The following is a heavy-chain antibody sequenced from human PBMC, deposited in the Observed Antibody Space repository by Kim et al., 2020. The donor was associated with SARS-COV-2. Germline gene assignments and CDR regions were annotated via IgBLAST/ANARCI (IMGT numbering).Heavy chain of an antibody. CDR3: ASDNGGEYQLPQNSAYY. D-gene: IGHD2-2*01. V-gene: IGHV3-33*05. J-gene: IGHJ6*01. CDR1: GFTFSSYG. CDR2: ISYDGSNK. Sequence: GGSLRLSCAASGFTFSSYGMHWVRQAPGKGLEWVAVISYDGSNKYYADSVKGRFTISRDNSKNTLYLQMNSLRAEDTAVYYCASDNGGEYQLPQNSAYY.